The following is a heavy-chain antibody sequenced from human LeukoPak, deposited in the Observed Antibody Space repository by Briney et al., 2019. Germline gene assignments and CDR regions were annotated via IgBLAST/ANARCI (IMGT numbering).Heavy chain of an antibody. V-gene: IGHV1-2*02. CDR1: GYPFTGYY. CDR2: INPNSGGT. CDR3: ARGRGYCSSTSCYSLWFDP. Sequence: VGSVKVSCKASGYPFTGYYMHWGRPAPGQGLGWMGWINPNSGGTNYPQKFQGRVTMTRDTSISTAYMELSRLRSDDTAVYYCARGRGYCSSTSCYSLWFDPWGQGTLVTVSS. J-gene: IGHJ5*02. D-gene: IGHD2-2*02.